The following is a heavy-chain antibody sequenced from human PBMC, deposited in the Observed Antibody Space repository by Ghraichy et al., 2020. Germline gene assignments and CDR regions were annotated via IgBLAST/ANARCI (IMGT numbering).Heavy chain of an antibody. D-gene: IGHD1-7*01. Sequence: ASVKVSCKASGYSFNNHGITWVRQAPGQGLEWMGWISTYNGDTDFAQKLQGRVTLTTDTSTYTAYMELRSLGSDDTAVYYCARDMGELLSLDFWGQGTLVTVSS. CDR2: ISTYNGDT. J-gene: IGHJ4*02. CDR1: GYSFNNHG. V-gene: IGHV1-18*01. CDR3: ARDMGELLSLDF.